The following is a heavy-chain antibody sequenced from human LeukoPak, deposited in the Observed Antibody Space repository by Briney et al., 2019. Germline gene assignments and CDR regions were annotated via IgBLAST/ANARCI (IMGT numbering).Heavy chain of an antibody. Sequence: GASVKVSCKASGYTFTSYGISWVRQAPGQGLEWMGWITAYNDNTNYAQKLQGRVTMTTDTSTSTAYMELRSLRSDDTAVYYCARALLWFGEPSHIDYWGPGTLVTASS. V-gene: IGHV1-18*01. CDR2: ITAYNDNT. CDR1: GYTFTSYG. J-gene: IGHJ4*02. CDR3: ARALLWFGEPSHIDY. D-gene: IGHD3-10*01.